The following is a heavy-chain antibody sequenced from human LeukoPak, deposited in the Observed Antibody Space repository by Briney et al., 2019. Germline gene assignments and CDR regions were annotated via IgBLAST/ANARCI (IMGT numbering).Heavy chain of an antibody. V-gene: IGHV4-34*01. J-gene: IGHJ4*02. D-gene: IGHD3-3*01. CDR1: GGSLSGYY. CDR3: ARGGGYYDFWSGYYSFDY. CDR2: INHSVST. Sequence: SETLSLTCAVYGGSLSGYYWSWIRQPRWKGLEWIGEINHSVSTNYNPSLKSRVTISVDTSKNQFSLKLSSVTAADTAVYYCARGGGYYDFWSGYYSFDYWGQGTLVTVSS.